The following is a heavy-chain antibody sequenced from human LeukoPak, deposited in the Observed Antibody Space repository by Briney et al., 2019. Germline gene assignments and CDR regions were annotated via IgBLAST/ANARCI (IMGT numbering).Heavy chain of an antibody. J-gene: IGHJ4*02. CDR1: GFTFSSYA. D-gene: IGHD4-11*01. V-gene: IGHV3-30-3*01. CDR3: ARDRHYSPDY. Sequence: GRSLRLSCAASGFTFSSYAMHWVRQAPGKGLEWVAVISYDGSNKYYADSVKGRLTISRDNSKNTLYLQMNSLRAEDTAVYYCARDRHYSPDYWGQGTLVTVSS. CDR2: ISYDGSNK.